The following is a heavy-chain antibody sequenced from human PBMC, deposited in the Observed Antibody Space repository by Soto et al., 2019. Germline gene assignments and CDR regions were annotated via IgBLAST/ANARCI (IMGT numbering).Heavy chain of an antibody. V-gene: IGHV1-69*13. Sequence: ASVKVSCKASGGTFSSYAISWVRQAPGQGLEWMGGIIPIFGTANYAQKFQGRVTITADESTSTAYMELSSLRSEDTAVYYCARRPNLRSPFDPWGQGTPVTVSS. CDR1: GGTFSSYA. CDR3: ARRPNLRSPFDP. J-gene: IGHJ5*02. CDR2: IIPIFGTA.